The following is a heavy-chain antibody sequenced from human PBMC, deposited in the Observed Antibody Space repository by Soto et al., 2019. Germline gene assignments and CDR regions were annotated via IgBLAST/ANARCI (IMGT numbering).Heavy chain of an antibody. D-gene: IGHD6-13*01. J-gene: IGHJ4*02. CDR3: ASSYGTSWYGDY. Sequence: ASVKVSCKASGGSFNNYAVTWVRQAPGQGLERMGGIIPSSGTPNYAQRFQSRVTITADESTSTVSKKLSSLRSEDTALYYCASSYGTSWYGDYWGQGTLVTVSS. V-gene: IGHV1-69*13. CDR1: GGSFNNYA. CDR2: IIPSSGTP.